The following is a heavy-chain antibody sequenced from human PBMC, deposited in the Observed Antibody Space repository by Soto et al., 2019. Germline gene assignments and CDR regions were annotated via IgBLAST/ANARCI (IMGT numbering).Heavy chain of an antibody. CDR1: GDSINNGYW. D-gene: IGHD6-19*01. CDR3: ASSSGWWRLDV. V-gene: IGHV4-4*02. J-gene: IGHJ6*02. Sequence: QVQLQESGPGLVKPSGTLSLTCGVSGDSINNGYWWTWVRQPPGKGLEVVWEKQHRGSTNYNLSLKSRDSLSLDKSKNQFSLNLSSVNAADTAVYFCASSSGWWRLDVWGQGTTVTVS. CDR2: KQHRGST.